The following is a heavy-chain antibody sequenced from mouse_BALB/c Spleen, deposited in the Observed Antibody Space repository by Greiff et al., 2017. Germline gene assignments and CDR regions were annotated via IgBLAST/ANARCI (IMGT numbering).Heavy chain of an antibody. CDR2: INPGSGGT. Sequence: VQLQQSGAELVRPGTSVKVSCKASGYAFTNYLIEWVKQRPGQGLEWIGVINPGSGGTNYNEKFKGKATLTADKSSSTAYMQLSSLTSDDSAVYFCARRDYGNDYVDNWGQGTTLTVSS. V-gene: IGHV1-54*03. CDR3: ARRDYGNDYVDN. D-gene: IGHD2-1*01. J-gene: IGHJ2*01. CDR1: GYAFTNYL.